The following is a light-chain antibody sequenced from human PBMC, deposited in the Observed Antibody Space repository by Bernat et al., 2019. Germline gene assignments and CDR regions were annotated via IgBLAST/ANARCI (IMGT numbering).Light chain of an antibody. J-gene: IGLJ1*01. CDR3: SSYTSTITPYV. CDR1: GSDIGAYNY. Sequence: QSALTQPASVSGSPGQSITISCTGIGSDIGAYNYVSWYQQHPGKAPRLMIYGVSDRPSGVSVRFSGSKSGYTASLTISGLQAEDEADYYCSSYTSTITPYVFGTGTKVTVL. CDR2: GVS. V-gene: IGLV2-14*03.